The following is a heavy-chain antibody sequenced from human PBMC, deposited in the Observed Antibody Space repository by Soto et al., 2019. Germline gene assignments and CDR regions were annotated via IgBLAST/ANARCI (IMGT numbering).Heavy chain of an antibody. V-gene: IGHV3-48*03. Sequence: GGSLRLACAASGFTFSSYEMNWVRQSPGKGLEWVSYISSSSSVINYADSVKGRFTISRDNAKKSLYLQMHSLRAEDTAVYYCARGADILDHCSSSSCYGWFDPWGQGTLVTVSS. CDR2: ISSSSSVI. CDR1: GFTFSSYE. J-gene: IGHJ5*02. CDR3: ARGADILDHCSSSSCYGWFDP. D-gene: IGHD2-2*01.